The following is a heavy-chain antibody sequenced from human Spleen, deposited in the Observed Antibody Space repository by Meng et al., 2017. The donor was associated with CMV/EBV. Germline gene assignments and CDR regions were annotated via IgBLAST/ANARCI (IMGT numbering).Heavy chain of an antibody. CDR2: IYHSRST. CDR3: ARRYVDIVTTPFDY. J-gene: IGHJ4*02. V-gene: IGHV4-4*02. D-gene: IGHD5-12*01. Sequence: VSGGSISSSNWWSWVRQPPGKGLEWIGEIYHSRSTNYNPSLKNRVTISVDKSKNQFSLKLSSVTAADTAVYYCARRYVDIVTTPFDYWGQGTLVTVSS. CDR1: GGSISSSNW.